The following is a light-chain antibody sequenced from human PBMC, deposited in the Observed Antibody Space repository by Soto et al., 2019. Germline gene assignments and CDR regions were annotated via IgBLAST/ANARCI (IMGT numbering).Light chain of an antibody. CDR2: KAS. V-gene: IGKV1-5*03. CDR3: QQYNSSPT. Sequence: DIQMTQSPSPLSASVGDRVTITCRASQSISSWLAWYQQKPGKAPKLLIYKASSLESGVPSRFSGSGSGTEFTITISSLQPDDFATYYCQQYNSSPTFGQGTKVEI. CDR1: QSISSW. J-gene: IGKJ1*01.